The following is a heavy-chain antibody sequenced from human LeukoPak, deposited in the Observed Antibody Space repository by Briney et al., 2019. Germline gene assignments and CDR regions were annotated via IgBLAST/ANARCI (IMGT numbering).Heavy chain of an antibody. CDR1: GFTFSSCA. J-gene: IGHJ4*02. D-gene: IGHD3-22*01. CDR3: AKGDRHDSSGYPGDWIDY. CDR2: ISGSGSST. Sequence: GGSLRLSCAASGFTFSSCAMRGVRQAPGGGVGRVSAISGSGSSTYYPDSMKGRFTISRDNTNNTLYLQMTSLRAEEVAVYCCAKGDRHDSSGYPGDWIDYWGQGTLVTVSS. V-gene: IGHV3-23*01.